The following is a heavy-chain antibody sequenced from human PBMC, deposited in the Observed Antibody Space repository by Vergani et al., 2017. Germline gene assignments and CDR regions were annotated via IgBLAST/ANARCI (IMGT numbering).Heavy chain of an antibody. CDR1: GFPFSTYV. CDR3: AKDHCGGDCYWFDY. J-gene: IGHJ4*02. D-gene: IGHD2-21*02. Sequence: EVQLLESGGGLVQPGGSLRLSCAASGFPFSTYVMSWVRQAPGKGLEWVSAISGSGGSTYYADSVKGHFTISRDNSKNTLYLQMNRLRAEDTAVYYCAKDHCGGDCYWFDYWGQGTLVTVSS. CDR2: ISGSGGST. V-gene: IGHV3-23*01.